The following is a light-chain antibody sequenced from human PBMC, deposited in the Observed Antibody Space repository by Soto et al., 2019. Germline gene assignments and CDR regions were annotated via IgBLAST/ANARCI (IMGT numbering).Light chain of an antibody. Sequence: DIQMTQSPSTLSASVGDRVAITCRASQSITTWLAWYQHKPGEAPKLLIYKAPSLQSGVPSRFSGSGSGTEFTLTISSLQPDDFATYYCQQYNTYSRTFGQGTKVDIK. V-gene: IGKV1-5*03. J-gene: IGKJ1*01. CDR3: QQYNTYSRT. CDR1: QSITTW. CDR2: KAP.